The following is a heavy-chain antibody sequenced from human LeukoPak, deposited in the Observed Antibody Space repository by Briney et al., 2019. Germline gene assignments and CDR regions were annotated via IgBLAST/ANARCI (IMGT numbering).Heavy chain of an antibody. D-gene: IGHD6-13*01. CDR1: GGSFSGYY. CDR3: ARQPIRYSSGWFKGGFDY. CDR2: INHSGST. V-gene: IGHV4-34*01. Sequence: SETLSLTCAVYGGSFSGYYWSWIRQPPGKGLEWIGEINHSGSTNYNPSLKSRVTISVDTSKNQFSLKLSSVTAADTAVYYCARQPIRYSSGWFKGGFDYWGQGTLVTVSS. J-gene: IGHJ4*02.